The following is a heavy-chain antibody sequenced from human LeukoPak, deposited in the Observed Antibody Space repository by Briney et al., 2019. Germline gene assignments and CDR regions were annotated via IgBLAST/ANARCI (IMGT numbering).Heavy chain of an antibody. J-gene: IGHJ3*02. CDR1: GDSVSFNSDV. Sequence: SQTLSLTCAISGDSVSFNSDVWNWIRQSPSRGLEWLGRAYYRSKWLYDYAVSVKSRLTITPDTAKNQFSLQLNSVTPEDTAVYHCVRDANWGLDALDIWGQGTMVTVSS. CDR3: VRDANWGLDALDI. D-gene: IGHD7-27*01. V-gene: IGHV6-1*01. CDR2: AYYRSKWLY.